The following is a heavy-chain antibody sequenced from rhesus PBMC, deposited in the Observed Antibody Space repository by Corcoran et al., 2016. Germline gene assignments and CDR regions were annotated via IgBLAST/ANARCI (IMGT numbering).Heavy chain of an antibody. CDR2: RGGSGGTA. V-gene: IGHV4-165*02. J-gene: IGHJ3*01. CDR1: GGSISGDY. CDR3: TTIGRVSDAFDF. D-gene: IGHD6-13*01. Sequence: QVQLQESGPGRVKPSETLSLICTVYGGSISGDYWHWIRQPPGKGLEWIGYRGGSGGTAYYNPSLKSRVTISTDTSNNQFSLKLSSVTAADTAMYYCTTIGRVSDAFDFWGQGLRVTVSS.